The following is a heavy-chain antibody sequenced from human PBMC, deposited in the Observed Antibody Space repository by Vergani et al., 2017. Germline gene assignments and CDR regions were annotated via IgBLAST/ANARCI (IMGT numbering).Heavy chain of an antibody. Sequence: QVQLQASGPGLVKPSQTLSLTCTVSGGSISSGSYYWSWIRQPAGKGLEWIGRIYTSGSTNYNPSLKSRVTISVDTSKNQFSLKLSSVTAADTAVYYCAREVSYYYDSSGYFNDAFDIWGQGTMVTVSS. V-gene: IGHV4-61*02. D-gene: IGHD3-22*01. J-gene: IGHJ3*02. CDR2: IYTSGST. CDR3: AREVSYYYDSSGYFNDAFDI. CDR1: GGSISSGSYY.